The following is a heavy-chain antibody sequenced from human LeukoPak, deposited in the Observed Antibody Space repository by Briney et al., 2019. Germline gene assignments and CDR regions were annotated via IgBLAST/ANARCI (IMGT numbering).Heavy chain of an antibody. V-gene: IGHV4-61*01. J-gene: IGHJ4*02. CDR1: GGSVSSGNYY. CDR2: MSNSGHT. D-gene: IGHD6-13*01. CDR3: ARVSVAGTGPDY. Sequence: WETLSLTCTVSGGSVSSGNYYWSWIRQPPGKGLEWIGFMSNSGHTDSNASLKSRVTISVDTSKNQFSLKLKSVTAADTAVYYRARVSVAGTGPDYWGQGTLVTVSS.